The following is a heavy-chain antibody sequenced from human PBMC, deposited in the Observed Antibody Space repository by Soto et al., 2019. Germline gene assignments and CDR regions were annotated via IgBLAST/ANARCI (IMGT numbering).Heavy chain of an antibody. Sequence: GSLRLSCAASGFTFSSYSMNWVRQAPGKGLEWVSSISSSSSYIYYADSVKGRFTISRDNAKNSLYLQMNSLRAEDTAVYYCARDDYYDSSGYYGTYDAFDIWGQGTMVTVSS. D-gene: IGHD3-22*01. CDR2: ISSSSSYI. V-gene: IGHV3-21*01. J-gene: IGHJ3*02. CDR3: ARDDYYDSSGYYGTYDAFDI. CDR1: GFTFSSYS.